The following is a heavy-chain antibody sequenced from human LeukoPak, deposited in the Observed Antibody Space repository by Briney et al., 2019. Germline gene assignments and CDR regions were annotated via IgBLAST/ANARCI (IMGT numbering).Heavy chain of an antibody. Sequence: AAVKVSCKSSGYIFTIYSISWGRQAPGQGLERMGWISTNKGNTNYPQRLQGRVTMTTDTSTSTAYMELRSLRSDDTAIYYCVRDIPWRSAPWGEGTLVTVSS. CDR1: GYIFTIYS. J-gene: IGHJ5*02. CDR3: VRDIPWRSAP. V-gene: IGHV1-18*01. CDR2: ISTNKGNT.